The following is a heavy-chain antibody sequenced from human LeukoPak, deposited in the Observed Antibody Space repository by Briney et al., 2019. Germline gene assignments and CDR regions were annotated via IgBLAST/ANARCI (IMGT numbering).Heavy chain of an antibody. CDR2: INPNSGGT. V-gene: IGHV1-2*02. J-gene: IGHJ4*02. CDR3: ARDSERDFWSGYYYYFDY. CDR1: GYTFTGYY. D-gene: IGHD3-3*01. Sequence: ASVKVSCKASGYTFTGYYMHWVRQAPGQGLEWMGWINPNSGGTNYAQKFQGRVTMTRDTSISTAYMELSRLRSDDTAVYYCARDSERDFWSGYYYYFDYWGQGTLVTVSS.